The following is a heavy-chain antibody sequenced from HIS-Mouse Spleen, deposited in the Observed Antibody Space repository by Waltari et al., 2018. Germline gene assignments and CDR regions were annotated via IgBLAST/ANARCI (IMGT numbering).Heavy chain of an antibody. D-gene: IGHD6-19*01. V-gene: IGHV3-30*18. CDR2: ISYDGSNK. CDR3: AKVRSSGWNAFDI. Sequence: VRQAPGKGLEWVAVISYDGSNKYYADSVKGRFTISRDNSKNTLYLQMNSLRAEDTAVYYCAKVRSSGWNAFDIWGQGTMVTVSS. J-gene: IGHJ3*02.